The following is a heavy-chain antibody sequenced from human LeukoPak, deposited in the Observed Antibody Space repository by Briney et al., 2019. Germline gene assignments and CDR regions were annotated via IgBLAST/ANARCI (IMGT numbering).Heavy chain of an antibody. J-gene: IGHJ4*02. V-gene: IGHV1-2*06. Sequence: ASVKVSCKASGSTFTGYYMHWVRQAPGQGLEWMGRINPNSGGTNYAQKFQGRVIMTRDTSISTAYMELSRLRSDDTAVYYCARAKGVVAAAGTTYNYWGQGTLVTVSS. CDR2: INPNSGGT. CDR3: ARAKGVVAAAGTTYNY. CDR1: GSTFTGYY. D-gene: IGHD6-13*01.